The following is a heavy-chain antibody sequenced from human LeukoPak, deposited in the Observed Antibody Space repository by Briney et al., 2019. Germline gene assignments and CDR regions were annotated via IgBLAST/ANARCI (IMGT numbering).Heavy chain of an antibody. CDR2: IYSGGST. D-gene: IGHD2-15*01. Sequence: PGRSLRLSCAASGFTVSSNYMSWVRQAPGKGLEWVSVIYSGGSTYYADSVKGRFTISRDNSKNTLYPQMNSLRVEDTAVYYCAREIYCSASSCTGGVFDIWGQGTMVTVSS. CDR1: GFTVSSNY. J-gene: IGHJ3*02. CDR3: AREIYCSASSCTGGVFDI. V-gene: IGHV3-53*01.